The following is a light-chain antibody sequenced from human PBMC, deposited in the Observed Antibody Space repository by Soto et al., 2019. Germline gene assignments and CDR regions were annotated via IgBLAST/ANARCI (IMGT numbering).Light chain of an antibody. CDR3: CSYAGSSTFYV. CDR2: EGS. J-gene: IGLJ1*01. CDR1: SSDVGSYNL. V-gene: IGLV2-23*01. Sequence: QSALTQPASVSGSPGQSITISCTGTSSDVGSYNLVSWYQQHPGKAPKLMIYEGSKRPSGVSNRFSGSKSGNTASLTISGLQAEDEDDYYCCSYAGSSTFYVLGTGTKVTVL.